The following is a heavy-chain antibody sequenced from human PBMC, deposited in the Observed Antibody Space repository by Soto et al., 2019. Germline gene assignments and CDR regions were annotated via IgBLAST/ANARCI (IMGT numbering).Heavy chain of an antibody. Sequence: QVQLVQSGAEVKKPGSSVKVSCKASGGTFSSYAISWVRQAPGQGLEWMGGIIPIFGTANYAQKFQGRVTITADESTSTAYMERSSLRSEDTAVYYGARGPVYDFWSGYHIDYSGQGTLVTVSS. CDR1: GGTFSSYA. D-gene: IGHD3-3*01. CDR2: IIPIFGTA. V-gene: IGHV1-69*01. CDR3: ARGPVYDFWSGYHIDY. J-gene: IGHJ4*02.